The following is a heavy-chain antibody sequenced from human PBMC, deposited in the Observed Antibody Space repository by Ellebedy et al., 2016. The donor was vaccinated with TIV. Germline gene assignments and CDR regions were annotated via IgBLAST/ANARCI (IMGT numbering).Heavy chain of an antibody. V-gene: IGHV3-48*03. D-gene: IGHD6-13*01. J-gene: IGHJ3*02. Sequence: GESLKISCAASGFTFSSYAMTWVRQAPGKGLEWVSGISGGGRSIFYADSVKGRFTISRDNAKNSLYLQMNSLRVEDTAVYYCARDSDFSSSWYGNAFDIWGQGTMVTVSS. CDR1: GFTFSSYA. CDR3: ARDSDFSSSWYGNAFDI. CDR2: ISGGGRSI.